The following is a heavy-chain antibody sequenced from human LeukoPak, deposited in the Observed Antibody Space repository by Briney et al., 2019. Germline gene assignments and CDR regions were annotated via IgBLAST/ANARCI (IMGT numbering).Heavy chain of an antibody. D-gene: IGHD6-6*01. CDR1: GGSISSYF. Sequence: PSETLSLTCTVSGGSISSYFWSWIRQPPGKRLEWIGYIYYSGSTNYNPSLKSRVTISVDTSKNQFSLKLSSMSAADTAVYYCARALEYSSSTYFDYWGQGTLVTVSS. CDR3: ARALEYSSSTYFDY. J-gene: IGHJ4*02. CDR2: IYYSGST. V-gene: IGHV4-59*01.